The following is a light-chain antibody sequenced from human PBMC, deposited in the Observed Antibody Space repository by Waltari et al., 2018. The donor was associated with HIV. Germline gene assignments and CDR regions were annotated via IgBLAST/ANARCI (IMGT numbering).Light chain of an antibody. V-gene: IGLV2-11*01. Sequence: SALTQPRSVSGSPGQSVTISCTGTSSDVGGYNYVSWYQQHPGKAPKLMIYDVSKRPSGVPDRFSGSKSGNTASLTISGLQAEDEADYYCCSYAGSYTLFGGGTKLTVL. CDR2: DVS. CDR3: CSYAGSYTL. J-gene: IGLJ2*01. CDR1: SSDVGGYNY.